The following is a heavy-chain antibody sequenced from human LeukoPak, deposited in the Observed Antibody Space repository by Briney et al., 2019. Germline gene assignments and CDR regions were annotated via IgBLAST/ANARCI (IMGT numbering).Heavy chain of an antibody. V-gene: IGHV3-21*01. D-gene: IGHD6-13*01. Sequence: GGSLRLSCVASGFTFSSYSMNWVRQAPGKGLEWVSSISSSSAYIYYADSVKGRFTISRDNAKNSLYLQMNSLRAEDTAVYYCARVAEAAAFNPWGQGTLVTVSS. J-gene: IGHJ5*02. CDR3: ARVAEAAAFNP. CDR2: ISSSSAYI. CDR1: GFTFSSYS.